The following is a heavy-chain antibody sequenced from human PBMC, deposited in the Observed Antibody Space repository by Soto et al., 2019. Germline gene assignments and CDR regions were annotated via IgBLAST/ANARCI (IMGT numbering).Heavy chain of an antibody. V-gene: IGHV3-48*03. CDR2: ISSSGSTI. CDR1: GFTFSSYE. J-gene: IGHJ6*02. D-gene: IGHD5-12*01. Sequence: GGSLRLSCAASGFTFSSYEMNWVRQAPGKGLEWVSYISSSGSTIYYADSVKGRFTISRDNAKNSLYLQMNSLRAEDTAVYYCARDRQKPIVATITDYYYYGMDVWGQGTTVTVSS. CDR3: ARDRQKPIVATITDYYYYGMDV.